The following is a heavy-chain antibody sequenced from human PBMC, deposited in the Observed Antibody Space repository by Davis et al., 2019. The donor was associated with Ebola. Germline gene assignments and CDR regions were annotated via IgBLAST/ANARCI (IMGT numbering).Heavy chain of an antibody. D-gene: IGHD1-26*01. J-gene: IGHJ4*02. V-gene: IGHV5-10-1*04. CDR1: GYSFTSYW. CDR2: IDPSDSYT. CDR3: VRPYSGRVSYHFDL. Sequence: GESLKISCKGSGYSFTSYWTSWVRQMPGKGLEWMGRIDPSDSYTNYSPSFQGQVTISADKSISTAYLQWSSLKASDTAMYYCVRPYSGRVSYHFDLWGQGTLVTVSS.